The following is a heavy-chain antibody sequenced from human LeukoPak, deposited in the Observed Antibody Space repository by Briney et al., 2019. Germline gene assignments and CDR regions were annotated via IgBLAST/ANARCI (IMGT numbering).Heavy chain of an antibody. D-gene: IGHD6-13*01. CDR2: ISSASSYI. CDR1: GFTFSSYT. CDR3: ARDARIVAAGTVIDS. V-gene: IGHV3-21*05. Sequence: GGYLRLSCAASGFTFSSYTMNWVPQAPGQGLEWVSYISSASSYIYYMDSVKVRFTISRDNAKNSLELQMNSLRAEDTAVYYCARDARIVAAGTVIDSWGQGTLVTVSS. J-gene: IGHJ4*02.